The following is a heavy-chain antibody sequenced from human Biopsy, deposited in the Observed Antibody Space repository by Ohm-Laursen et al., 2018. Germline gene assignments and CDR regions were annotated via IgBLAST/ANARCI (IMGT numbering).Heavy chain of an antibody. Sequence: SVKVSCKGSGYIFTSFGVSWVRQAPGHGLEWMGWVSTHNGNTEYEQKFQGRVTMTTDTSANTAYMELRSLRSDDTAVYFCARVREGGLLDYWGQGILVTVSS. CDR2: VSTHNGNT. J-gene: IGHJ4*02. D-gene: IGHD3-16*01. CDR1: GYIFTSFG. CDR3: ARVREGGLLDY. V-gene: IGHV1-18*01.